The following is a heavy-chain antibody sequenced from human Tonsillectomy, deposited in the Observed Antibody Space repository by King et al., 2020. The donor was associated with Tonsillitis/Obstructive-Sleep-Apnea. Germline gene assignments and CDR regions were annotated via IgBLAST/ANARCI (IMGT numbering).Heavy chain of an antibody. V-gene: IGHV4-59*01. CDR3: ARSSPWGWLQPTATFDY. Sequence: VQLQESGPGLVKPSETLSLTCTVSGGSIRSYYWSWIRQSPGKGLEWIAYIYYSGSTNYNPSLQSRVTISVDTSENQFSLKLSSVTAADTAVYYCARSSPWGWLQPTATFDYWGQGTLVTVSS. J-gene: IGHJ4*02. CDR1: GGSIRSYY. D-gene: IGHD5-18*01. CDR2: IYYSGST.